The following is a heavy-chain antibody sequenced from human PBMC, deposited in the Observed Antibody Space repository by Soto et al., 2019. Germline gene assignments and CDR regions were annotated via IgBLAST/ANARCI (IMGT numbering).Heavy chain of an antibody. CDR1: GFSLSTRGVG. Sequence: QITLKESGPTLVKPTQTLTLTCTFSGFSLSTRGVGVGWIRQPPGKALECLALIYWDDDQRDSTSLKSRLTITKDTSKNQVVITMTNMDPADTATYYCARLLWFGELSWGQGTLVTVSS. J-gene: IGHJ4*02. CDR3: ARLLWFGELS. CDR2: IYWDDDQ. D-gene: IGHD3-10*01. V-gene: IGHV2-5*02.